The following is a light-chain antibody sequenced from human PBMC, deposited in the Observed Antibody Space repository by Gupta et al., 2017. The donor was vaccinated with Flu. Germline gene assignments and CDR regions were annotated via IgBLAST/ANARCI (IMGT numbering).Light chain of an antibody. J-gene: IGLJ3*02. CDR1: TGAIGCYTI. CDR2: EGS. V-gene: IGLV2-23*01. CDR3: CSYVGSVTTWV. Sequence: IKNFQNRSTGAIGCYTIAFWNRRPARNAPNLLIYEGSMRPSGVAGRFSGSKYGVTASLTIAGLQAEDEAYYYCCSYVGSVTTWVFGGGTKLTV.